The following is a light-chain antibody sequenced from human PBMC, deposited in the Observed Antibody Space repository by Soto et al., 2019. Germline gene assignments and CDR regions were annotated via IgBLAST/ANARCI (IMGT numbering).Light chain of an antibody. CDR2: KAS. CDR3: QQYNSYPYT. CDR1: QSFSSW. J-gene: IGKJ2*01. V-gene: IGKV1-5*03. Sequence: DIQMTQSPSTLSASVGDRVTITCRASQSFSSWLAWYQQKPGKAPKLLIHKASSLESGVPSRFSGSGSGTEFTLTISSLQPDDSATYYCQQYNSYPYTFGQGTKLEI.